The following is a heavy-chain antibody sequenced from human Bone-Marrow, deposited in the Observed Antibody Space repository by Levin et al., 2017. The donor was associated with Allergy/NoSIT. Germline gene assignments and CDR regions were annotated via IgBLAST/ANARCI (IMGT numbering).Heavy chain of an antibody. Sequence: GESLKISCKASGYTFTGYYMHWVRQAPGQGLEWMGWINPNSGGTNYAQKFQGRVTMTRDTSISTAYMELSRLRSDDTAVYYCARDLFRSYVFGARYYFDYWGQGTLVTVSS. D-gene: IGHD5-18*01. J-gene: IGHJ4*02. CDR2: INPNSGGT. V-gene: IGHV1-2*02. CDR1: GYTFTGYY. CDR3: ARDLFRSYVFGARYYFDY.